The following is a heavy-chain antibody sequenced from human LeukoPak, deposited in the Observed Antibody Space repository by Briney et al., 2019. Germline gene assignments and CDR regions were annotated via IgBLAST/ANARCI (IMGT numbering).Heavy chain of an antibody. CDR2: MYYSGTT. Sequence: PSETLSLICTVSGGSISNYYWTWIWQSPGKGLEWIGYMYYSGTTNYNPSLRSRVAMSVDTSKSQVSLRLSSVTAADTAVYYCAKSPLANCGGDCYVDGWGQGTLVTVSS. D-gene: IGHD2-21*02. CDR3: AKSPLANCGGDCYVDG. CDR1: GGSISNYY. J-gene: IGHJ5*02. V-gene: IGHV4-59*01.